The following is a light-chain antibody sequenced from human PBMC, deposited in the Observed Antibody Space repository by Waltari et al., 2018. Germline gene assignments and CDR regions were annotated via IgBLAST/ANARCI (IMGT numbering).Light chain of an antibody. V-gene: IGLV5-45*03. CDR2: YRSDSDK. CDR1: SGFNVGTYR. CDR3: MTWHSSAVV. Sequence: QAVLTQPSSLSASPGASASLTCTLRSGFNVGTYRIYWFQQKPGSPPRYLLRYRSDSDKQQGSGVPSRFSGSKDASANAGILVISGLQSEDEADYYCMTWHSSAVVFGVGTKLTVL. J-gene: IGLJ2*01.